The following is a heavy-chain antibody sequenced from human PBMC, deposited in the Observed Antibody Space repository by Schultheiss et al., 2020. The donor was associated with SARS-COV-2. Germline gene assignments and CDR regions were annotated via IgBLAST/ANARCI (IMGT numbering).Heavy chain of an antibody. CDR3: TTGYCSSTSCSYYYYYYYMDV. CDR1: GFTLSIYA. CDR2: VSAGGGTT. V-gene: IGHV3-23*01. Sequence: GGSLRLSCAASGFTLSIYAMSWVRQAPGKGLEWVSAVSAGGGTTYYADSVKGRFTISGDNSKNTLYLQMNSLKTEDTAVYYCTTGYCSSTSCSYYYYYYYMDVWGKGTTVTVSS. D-gene: IGHD2-2*01. J-gene: IGHJ6*03.